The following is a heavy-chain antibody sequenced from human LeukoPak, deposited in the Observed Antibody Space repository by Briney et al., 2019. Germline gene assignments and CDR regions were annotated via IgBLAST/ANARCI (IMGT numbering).Heavy chain of an antibody. J-gene: IGHJ3*02. CDR1: GFTFDDYA. Sequence: PGGSLRLSCAASGFTFDDYAMHWVRQAPGKGLEWVSGISWNSGSIGYADSVKGRFTISRDNAKNSLYLQMNSLRAEDTALYYCAKDPLGELSAFDIWGQGTMVTVSS. D-gene: IGHD1-26*01. V-gene: IGHV3-9*01. CDR3: AKDPLGELSAFDI. CDR2: ISWNSGSI.